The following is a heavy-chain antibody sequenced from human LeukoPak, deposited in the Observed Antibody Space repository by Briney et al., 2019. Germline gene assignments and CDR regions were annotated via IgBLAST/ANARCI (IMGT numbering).Heavy chain of an antibody. CDR2: IYHSGST. CDR1: GYSISSGYY. CDR3: ARATFPSYYDSSGYSDY. Sequence: SETLSLTCAVSGYSISSGYYWGWIRQPPGEGLEWIGSIYHSGSTYYNPSLKSRVTISVDTSKNQFSLKLSSVTAADTAVYYCARATFPSYYDSSGYSDYWGQGTLVTVSS. D-gene: IGHD3-22*01. J-gene: IGHJ4*02. V-gene: IGHV4-38-2*01.